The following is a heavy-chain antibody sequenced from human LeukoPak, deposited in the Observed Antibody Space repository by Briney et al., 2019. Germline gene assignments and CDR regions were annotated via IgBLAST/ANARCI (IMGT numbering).Heavy chain of an antibody. CDR2: IKSKTDGGTT. CDR1: GFTFSNAW. J-gene: IGHJ4*02. V-gene: IGHV3-15*01. Sequence: GGSLRLSCAASGFTFSNAWMSWGRQAPGKGLEWVGRIKSKTDGGTTDYAAPVKGRFTISRDDSKNTLYLPMNSLKTEDTAVYYCTTAVACTNGVCDYWGQGTLVTVSS. CDR3: TTAVACTNGVCDY. D-gene: IGHD2-8*01.